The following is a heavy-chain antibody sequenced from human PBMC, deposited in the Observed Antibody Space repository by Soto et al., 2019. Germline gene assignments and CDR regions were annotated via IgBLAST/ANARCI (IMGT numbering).Heavy chain of an antibody. CDR1: GFTFSDSS. Sequence: GGSLRLSCAAPGFTFSDSSMHWVRQAPGKGLEWVAVISYDGSDKYYADSVKGRFTISRDNSKNTLYLQMNSLRPEDSAVYYCARDGATMVVLYYFDSWGHGTLVTVSS. J-gene: IGHJ4*01. CDR2: ISYDGSDK. D-gene: IGHD5-12*01. V-gene: IGHV3-30-3*01. CDR3: ARDGATMVVLYYFDS.